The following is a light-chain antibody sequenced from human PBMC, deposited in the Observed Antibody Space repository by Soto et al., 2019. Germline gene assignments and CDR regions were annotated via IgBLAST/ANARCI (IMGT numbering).Light chain of an antibody. CDR3: SSYTRSNTVI. CDR1: SSDVGDYNY. V-gene: IGLV2-14*03. CDR2: DVS. Sequence: QSALTQPASVSGSPGQSITISCTGTSSDVGDYNYVSWYQQHPGKAPKLMIYDVSNRPSGVSNRFSGSKSGNTASLTISGIQAEDEANYYCSSYTRSNTVIFGGGTKVTVL. J-gene: IGLJ2*01.